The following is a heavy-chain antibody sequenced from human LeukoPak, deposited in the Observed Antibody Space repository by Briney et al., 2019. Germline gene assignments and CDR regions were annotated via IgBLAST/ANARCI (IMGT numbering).Heavy chain of an antibody. CDR3: VSLNDYGDYGDDY. CDR2: IYYSGST. V-gene: IGHV4-39*01. D-gene: IGHD4-17*01. J-gene: IGHJ4*02. CDR1: GGSISRSSYY. Sequence: SETLSLTCTVSGGSISRSSYYWGWIRQPPGKGLEWIGSIYYSGSTYYNPSLKSRVTISVDTSKNQFSLKLSSVTAADTAVYYCVSLNDYGDYGDDYWGQGTLVTVSS.